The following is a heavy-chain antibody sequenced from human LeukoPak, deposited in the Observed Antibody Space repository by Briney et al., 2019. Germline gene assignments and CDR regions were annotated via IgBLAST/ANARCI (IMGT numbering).Heavy chain of an antibody. V-gene: IGHV3-73*01. CDR3: TQAAAGTVDY. Sequence: GSLRLSCAASGFTFSGSAMHWVRQASGKGLEWVGRIRSKANSYTTAYAAPVKGRFTISRDDSKNTAYLQMNSLKTEDTAVYYCTQAAAGTVDYWGQGTLVTVSS. CDR2: IRSKANSYTT. J-gene: IGHJ4*02. D-gene: IGHD6-13*01. CDR1: GFTFSGSA.